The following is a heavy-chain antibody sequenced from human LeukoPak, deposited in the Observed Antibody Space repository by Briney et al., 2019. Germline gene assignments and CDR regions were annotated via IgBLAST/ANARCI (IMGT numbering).Heavy chain of an antibody. CDR2: IYHSGST. V-gene: IGHV4-39*01. D-gene: IGHD3-16*01. Sequence: PSETLSLTCIVSGGSISSSDYYWGWIRQPPGKGLEWIATIYHSGSTYYNPSLKSRVTISVDTFKNQFSLRLSSVTAAGTAVYYCASYLRGSYFDYWGRGTLVTVSS. J-gene: IGHJ4*02. CDR1: GGSISSSDYY. CDR3: ASYLRGSYFDY.